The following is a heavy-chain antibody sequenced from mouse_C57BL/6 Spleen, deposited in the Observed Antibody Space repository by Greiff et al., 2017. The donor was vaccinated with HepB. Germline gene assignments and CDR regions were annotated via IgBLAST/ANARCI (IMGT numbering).Heavy chain of an antibody. J-gene: IGHJ4*01. D-gene: IGHD2-4*01. CDR2: INPNNGGT. Sequence: EVQLQQSGPELVKPGASVKISCKASGYTFTDYYMNWVKQSNGKSLEWIGDINPNNGGTSYNQKFKGKATLTVDKSSSTAYMELRSLTSEDSAVYYCARLRLRHYAMDYWGQGTSVTVSS. V-gene: IGHV1-26*01. CDR1: GYTFTDYY. CDR3: ARLRLRHYAMDY.